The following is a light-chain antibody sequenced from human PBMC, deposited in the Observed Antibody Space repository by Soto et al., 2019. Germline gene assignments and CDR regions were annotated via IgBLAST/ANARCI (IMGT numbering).Light chain of an antibody. J-gene: IGKJ1*01. CDR3: QQTYXSLWT. Sequence: DIQMTQSPSSLSASVGDRVTITCRASQSITNLLNWYQHKPGQAPKLLIYGTSSLLTGVPSRFSGSGSGTDFTLTISGLQLEDFATYYCQQTYXSLWTFGQGTTV. CDR2: GTS. V-gene: IGKV1-39*01. CDR1: QSITNL.